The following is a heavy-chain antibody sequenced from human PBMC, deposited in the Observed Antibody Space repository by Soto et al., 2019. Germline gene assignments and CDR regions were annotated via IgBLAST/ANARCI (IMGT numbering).Heavy chain of an antibody. CDR2: INPNSGGT. J-gene: IGHJ3*02. V-gene: IGHV1-2*04. Sequence: ASVKVSCKASGYTFTGYYMHWVRQAPGQGLKWMGWINPNSGGTNYAQKFQGWVTMTRDTSISTAYMELSRLRSDDTAVYYRARGYIAAAGFNHGAFDICGQGTMVTVSS. CDR3: ARGYIAAAGFNHGAFDI. D-gene: IGHD6-13*01. CDR1: GYTFTGYY.